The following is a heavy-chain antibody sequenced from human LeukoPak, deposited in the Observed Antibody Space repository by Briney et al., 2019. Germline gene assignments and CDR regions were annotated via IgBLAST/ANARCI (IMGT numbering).Heavy chain of an antibody. CDR2: INHSGST. D-gene: IGHD5-12*01. Sequence: SETLSLTCTVSGGSIGNYFWSWIRQPPGKGLEWIGEINHSGSTNYNPSLKSRVTISVDTSKNQFSLKLSSVTAADTAVYYCARLLDIVATIPEDYWGQGTLVTVSS. CDR3: ARLLDIVATIPEDY. CDR1: GGSIGNYF. J-gene: IGHJ4*02. V-gene: IGHV4-34*01.